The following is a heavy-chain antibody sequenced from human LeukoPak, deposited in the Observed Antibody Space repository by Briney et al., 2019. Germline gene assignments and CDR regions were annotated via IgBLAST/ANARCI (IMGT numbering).Heavy chain of an antibody. Sequence: PSETLSLTCTVSGGSISSSSYYWGWIRQPPGKGLEWIGSIYYSGSTYYNPSLKSRVTISVDTSKNQFSLKLSSVTAADTAVYYCASFLPVGRHMDVWGKGTTVTISS. J-gene: IGHJ6*03. D-gene: IGHD4-23*01. V-gene: IGHV4-39*01. CDR3: ASFLPVGRHMDV. CDR2: IYYSGST. CDR1: GGSISSSSYY.